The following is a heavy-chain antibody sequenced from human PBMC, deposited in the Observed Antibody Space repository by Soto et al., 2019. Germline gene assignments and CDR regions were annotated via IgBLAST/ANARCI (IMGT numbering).Heavy chain of an antibody. Sequence: EVQLLDSGGGLVQPGGSLRLSCVASGFTLGIYAMTWVRQAPGKGLEWVSKISGSGRSTYYADSVKGRFTISRDNSKNTLYLQMNSLRAENTAIYYCLKDTPSPVVVTAYFDYWGQGTLVTVSS. CDR2: ISGSGRST. J-gene: IGHJ4*02. CDR1: GFTLGIYA. D-gene: IGHD2-21*02. V-gene: IGHV3-23*01. CDR3: LKDTPSPVVVTAYFDY.